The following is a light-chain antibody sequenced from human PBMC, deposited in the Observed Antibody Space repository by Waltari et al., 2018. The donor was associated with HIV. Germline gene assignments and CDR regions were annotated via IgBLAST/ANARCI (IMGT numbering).Light chain of an antibody. CDR1: SGRVASNY. Sequence: NFMLTQPHSVSASPGKTVTISCTGSSGRVASNYVQWYQQRPGSAPTTVIYKDDQRPSGVPDRFSSSINSSSNSASLTISGLKTEDEADYYCQSFHGITDVFGGGTKLTVL. J-gene: IGLJ3*02. CDR2: KDD. V-gene: IGLV6-57*02. CDR3: QSFHGITDV.